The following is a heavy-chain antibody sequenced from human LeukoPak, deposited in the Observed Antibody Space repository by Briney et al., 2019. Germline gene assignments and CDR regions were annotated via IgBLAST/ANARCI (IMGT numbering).Heavy chain of an antibody. CDR1: GGSFSGYY. CDR2: INHSGST. Sequence: PSETLSLTCAVYGGSFSGYYWSWIRQPPGKGLEWIGEINHSGSTNYNPSLKSRVTISVDTSKNQFSLKLSSVTAADTAVYYCASNSGSYYFGYWGQGTLVTVSS. J-gene: IGHJ4*02. V-gene: IGHV4-34*01. D-gene: IGHD1-26*01. CDR3: ASNSGSYYFGY.